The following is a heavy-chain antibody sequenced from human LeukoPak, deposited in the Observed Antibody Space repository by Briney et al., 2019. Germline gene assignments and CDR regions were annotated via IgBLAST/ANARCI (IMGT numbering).Heavy chain of an antibody. CDR1: GGSISTYY. Sequence: SETLSLTCTVSGGSISTYYWSWIRQPPGKGLEWIGDIYYSGSTDYNPSLKSRVTISLDTSKNQFSLKLSSVTAADTAIYYCARAPAPSMAAKRWFDPWGQGTLVTVSS. CDR2: IYYSGST. V-gene: IGHV4-59*01. D-gene: IGHD2/OR15-2a*01. CDR3: ARAPAPSMAAKRWFDP. J-gene: IGHJ5*02.